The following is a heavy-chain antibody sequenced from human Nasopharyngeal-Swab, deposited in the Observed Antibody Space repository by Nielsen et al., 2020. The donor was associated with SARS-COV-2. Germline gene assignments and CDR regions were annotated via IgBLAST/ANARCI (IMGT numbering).Heavy chain of an antibody. J-gene: IGHJ1*01. V-gene: IGHV3-21*01. CDR2: ISGSSAYI. CDR3: ARTAAFCGGDCYSEYFQH. Sequence: GESLKISCAASGFIFSSYAMNWVRQAPGKGLEWVSSISGSSAYIWYADSVKGRFTVSRDNAKNSLYLQMNNLRADDTAIYYCARTAAFCGGDCYSEYFQHWGQGTLVTVSS. D-gene: IGHD2-21*02. CDR1: GFIFSSYA.